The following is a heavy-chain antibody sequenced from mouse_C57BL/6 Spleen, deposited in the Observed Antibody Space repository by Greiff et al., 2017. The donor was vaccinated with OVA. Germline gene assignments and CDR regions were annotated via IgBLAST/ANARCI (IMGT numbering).Heavy chain of an antibody. J-gene: IGHJ2*01. V-gene: IGHV10-3*01. Sequence: EVKLMESGGGLVQPKGSLKLSCAASGFTFTTYSMHWVRQAPGQGLEWVARIRSKSSNSATYYADSVKDRFTISRDASQSMLYLQMNNLKSEDPAMHYCGRYRLGYLGQGTTLTGSS. CDR2: IRSKSSNSAT. CDR3: GRYRLGY. CDR1: GFTFTTYS.